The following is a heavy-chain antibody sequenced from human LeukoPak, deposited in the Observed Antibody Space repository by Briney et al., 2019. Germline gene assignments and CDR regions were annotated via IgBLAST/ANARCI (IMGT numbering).Heavy chain of an antibody. J-gene: IGHJ3*02. Sequence: PGGSLRLSCAASGFTFSSYAMHWVRQAPGKGLEWVAVISYDGSNKYYADSVKGRFTISRDNSKNTLYPQMNSLRAEDTAVYYCARDVEGFGEYAFDIWGQGTMVTVSS. CDR3: ARDVEGFGEYAFDI. V-gene: IGHV3-30-3*01. CDR2: ISYDGSNK. CDR1: GFTFSSYA. D-gene: IGHD3-10*01.